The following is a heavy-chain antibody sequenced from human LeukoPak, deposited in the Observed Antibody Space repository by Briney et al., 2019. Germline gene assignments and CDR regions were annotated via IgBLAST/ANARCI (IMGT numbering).Heavy chain of an antibody. Sequence: SETLSLTCAVYGGSFSGYYWSWIRQPPGKGLEWIGEINHSGSTNYNPSLKSRVTISVDTSKNQFSLKLSSVTAADTAVYYCARHSPYYGMDVWGQGTTVTVSS. CDR2: INHSGST. CDR1: GGSFSGYY. V-gene: IGHV4-34*01. J-gene: IGHJ6*02. D-gene: IGHD6-13*01. CDR3: ARHSPYYGMDV.